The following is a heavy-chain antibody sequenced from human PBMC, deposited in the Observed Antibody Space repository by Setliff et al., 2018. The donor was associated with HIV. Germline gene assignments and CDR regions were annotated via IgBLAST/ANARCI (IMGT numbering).Heavy chain of an antibody. CDR2: IIPMYNIP. J-gene: IGHJ3*02. CDR3: ARDQTGVAAAAFGGGSAWSDEGFDI. D-gene: IGHD6-13*01. V-gene: IGHV1-69*13. CDR1: GGTFNTYS. Sequence: SVKVSCKTSGGTFNTYSITWVRQAPGQGLEWMGMIIPMYNIPAYAQKFQGRVTFTADESTSTAYMELSSLSSEDTAVYYCARDQTGVAAAAFGGGSAWSDEGFDIWGQGTMVTVSS.